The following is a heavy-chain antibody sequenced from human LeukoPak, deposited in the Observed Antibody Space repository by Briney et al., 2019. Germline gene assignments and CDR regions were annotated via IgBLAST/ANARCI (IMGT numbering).Heavy chain of an antibody. D-gene: IGHD2-2*02. CDR3: AKHRGWGSIPDY. J-gene: IGHJ4*02. CDR2: ISGSGGST. Sequence: GGSLRLSCAASGSTFSSYAMSWVRQAPGKGLEWVSAISGSGGSTYYAHPVKGRFTISRDNSKNTLYLQMNSLRAEDTAVYYCAKHRGWGSIPDYWGQGTLVTVSS. V-gene: IGHV3-23*01. CDR1: GSTFSSYA.